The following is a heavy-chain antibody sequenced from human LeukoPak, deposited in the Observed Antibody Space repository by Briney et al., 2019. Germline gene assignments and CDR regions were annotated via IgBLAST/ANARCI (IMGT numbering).Heavy chain of an antibody. CDR2: INWSGGST. J-gene: IGHJ5*02. V-gene: IGHV3-20*01. CDR3: ARDREAAAGTYWFDP. D-gene: IGHD6-13*01. CDR1: GFTFDDYG. Sequence: GGSLRLSCAASGFTFDDYGMSWVRQAPGKGLEWVSGINWSGGSTGYADSVKGRFTISRDNAKNSLYLQMNSLRAEDTALYHCARDREAAAGTYWFDPWGQGTLVTVSS.